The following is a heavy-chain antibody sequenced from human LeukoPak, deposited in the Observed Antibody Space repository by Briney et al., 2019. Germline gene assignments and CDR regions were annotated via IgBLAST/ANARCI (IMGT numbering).Heavy chain of an antibody. D-gene: IGHD3-22*01. Sequence: PSKTLSLTCTVSGGSISSSSYYWVWIRQPPGKGLEWIGSIYYSGSTYYNPSLKSRVTISVDTSKNQFSLKLSSVTAADTAVYYCARGTVYYYDSSGYRPDAFDIWGQGTMVTVSS. CDR1: GGSISSSSYY. CDR2: IYYSGST. V-gene: IGHV4-39*01. J-gene: IGHJ3*02. CDR3: ARGTVYYYDSSGYRPDAFDI.